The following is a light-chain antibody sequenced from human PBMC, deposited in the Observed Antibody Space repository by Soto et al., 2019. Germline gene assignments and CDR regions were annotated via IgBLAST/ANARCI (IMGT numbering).Light chain of an antibody. V-gene: IGLV2-23*02. CDR1: SSDVGTYNL. CDR3: CSYAGASTFVL. Sequence: QSALTQPASVSGSPGQSVTISCTGTSSDVGTYNLVSWYQQHPDKAPKLILYEDTKRPSGVSSRFSGSKSGTTASLTISGLQAEDEADYYCCSYAGASTFVLFGGGTQLTVL. CDR2: EDT. J-gene: IGLJ2*01.